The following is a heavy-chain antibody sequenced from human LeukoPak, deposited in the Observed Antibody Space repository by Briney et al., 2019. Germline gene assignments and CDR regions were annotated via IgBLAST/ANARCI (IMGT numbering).Heavy chain of an antibody. CDR2: FDPKEGER. J-gene: IGHJ4*01. CDR3: TTREIVVEPAQTSMVRGVLWRSDF. D-gene: IGHD3-10*01. CDR1: GDTLTELS. Sequence: ASVKVSCKVSGDTLTELSMHWVRQAPGKGLEWMGGFDPKEGERVYAQNFQGRFTMTEDTSSGAAYMELNSLRSEDTAVYYCTTREIVVEPAQTSMVRGVLWRSDFWGHGTLVTVSS. V-gene: IGHV1-24*01.